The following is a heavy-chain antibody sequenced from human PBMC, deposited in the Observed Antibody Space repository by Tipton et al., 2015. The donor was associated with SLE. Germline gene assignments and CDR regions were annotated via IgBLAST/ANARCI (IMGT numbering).Heavy chain of an antibody. CDR1: GGSISSSSYY. D-gene: IGHD5-18*01. CDR2: IYYSGGT. V-gene: IGHV4-39*01. Sequence: TLSLTCTVSGGSISSSSYYWGWIRQPPGKGLEWIGSIYYSGGTYYNPSLKSRVTISVDTSKNQFSLKLSSVTAADTAVYYCASNSNAFDIWGQGTMVTVSS. CDR3: ASNSNAFDI. J-gene: IGHJ3*02.